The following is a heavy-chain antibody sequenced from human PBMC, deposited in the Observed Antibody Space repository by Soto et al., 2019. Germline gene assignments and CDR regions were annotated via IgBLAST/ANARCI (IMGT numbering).Heavy chain of an antibody. D-gene: IGHD2-2*01. CDR2: IIPIFGTA. J-gene: IGHJ4*02. V-gene: IGHV1-69*13. CDR3: ARGGPQGFCSSTSCYLRKYFDY. Sequence: VASVKFSCKASGGTFSSYAISWVRQAPGQGLEWMGGIIPIFGTANYAQKFQGRVTITADESTGTAYMELSSLRSEDTAVYYCARGGPQGFCSSTSCYLRKYFDYWGQGTPVTVSS. CDR1: GGTFSSYA.